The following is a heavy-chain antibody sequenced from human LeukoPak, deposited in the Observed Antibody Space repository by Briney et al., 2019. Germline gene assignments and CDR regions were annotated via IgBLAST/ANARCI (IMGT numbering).Heavy chain of an antibody. Sequence: SDPLPLTCAVYGGSFSGYYWSWIRQPPGKGLAWIGEINHSGSTNYNPSLKSRVTISVDTSKNQFSLKLSSVTAADTAVYYCARGFASSGYYYYYYYMDVWGKGTTVTVSS. CDR1: GGSFSGYY. CDR2: INHSGST. V-gene: IGHV4-34*01. J-gene: IGHJ6*03. CDR3: ARGFASSGYYYYYYYMDV. D-gene: IGHD3-22*01.